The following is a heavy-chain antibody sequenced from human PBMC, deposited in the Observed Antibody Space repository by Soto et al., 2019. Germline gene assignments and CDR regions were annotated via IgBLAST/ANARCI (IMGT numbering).Heavy chain of an antibody. Sequence: QVQLQQRGAGLLRPSETLSLTCAVSTASLRGDYCTWIRQSPGQGLEWIGESSQSGFTNYNPSLECRVTLCVDLSKSELSLHLTSMAAAYTALYYCARGLFGSDRYSYFDPWGQGTPVTVSS. CDR3: ARGLFGSDRYSYFDP. J-gene: IGHJ5*02. V-gene: IGHV4-34*01. CDR1: TASLRGDY. D-gene: IGHD2-21*02. CDR2: SSQSGFT.